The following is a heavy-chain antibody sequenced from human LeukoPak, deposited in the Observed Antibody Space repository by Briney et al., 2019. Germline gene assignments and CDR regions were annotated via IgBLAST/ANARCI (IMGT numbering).Heavy chain of an antibody. V-gene: IGHV1-69*13. CDR3: ARGTLGYCSSTSCRDYYYYGMDV. J-gene: IGHJ6*02. CDR2: IIPIFGTA. CDR1: GGTFSSYA. D-gene: IGHD2-2*01. Sequence: ASVKVSCKASGGTFSSYAISWVRQAPGQGLEWMGGIIPIFGTANYAQKFQGRVTITADESMSTAYMELSSLRSEDTAVYYCARGTLGYCSSTSCRDYYYYGMDVWGQGTTVTVSS.